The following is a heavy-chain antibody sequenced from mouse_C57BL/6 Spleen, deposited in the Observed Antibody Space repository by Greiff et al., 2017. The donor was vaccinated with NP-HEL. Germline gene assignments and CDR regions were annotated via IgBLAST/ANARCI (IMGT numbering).Heavy chain of an antibody. V-gene: IGHV5-9*01. J-gene: IGHJ4*01. CDR1: GFTFSSYT. Sequence: EVKLMESGGGLVKPGGSLKLSCAASGFTFSSYTMSWVRQTPEKRLEWVATISGGGGNTYYPDSVKGRFTISRDNAKNTLYLQMSSLRSEDTALYYCAGGGYGFYAMDYWGQGTSVTVSS. D-gene: IGHD3-1*01. CDR3: AGGGYGFYAMDY. CDR2: ISGGGGNT.